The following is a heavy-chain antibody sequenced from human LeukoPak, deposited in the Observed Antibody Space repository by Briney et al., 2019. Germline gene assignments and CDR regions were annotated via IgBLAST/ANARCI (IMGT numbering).Heavy chain of an antibody. V-gene: IGHV4-31*03. Sequence: SETLSLTCTVSGGSISSGGYYWSWSRQHPGKGLEWIGYIYYSGSTYYNPSLKSRVTISVDTSKNQFSLKLSSVTAADTAVYYCARDDGGYAFDYWGQGTLVTVSS. J-gene: IGHJ4*02. CDR3: ARDDGGYAFDY. CDR2: IYYSGST. D-gene: IGHD5-12*01. CDR1: GGSISSGGYY.